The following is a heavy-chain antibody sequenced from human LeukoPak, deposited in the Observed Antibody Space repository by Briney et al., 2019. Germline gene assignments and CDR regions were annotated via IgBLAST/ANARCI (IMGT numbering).Heavy chain of an antibody. Sequence: ASVKVSCKASGGTFSSYAISWVRQAPGQGLEWMGRIIPILGIANYAQKFQGRVTMTTDTSTSTAYMELRSLRSDDTAVYYCARRVARGDAFDIWGQGTMVTVSS. CDR3: ARRVARGDAFDI. J-gene: IGHJ3*02. V-gene: IGHV1-69*04. CDR2: IIPILGIA. D-gene: IGHD2-15*01. CDR1: GGTFSSYA.